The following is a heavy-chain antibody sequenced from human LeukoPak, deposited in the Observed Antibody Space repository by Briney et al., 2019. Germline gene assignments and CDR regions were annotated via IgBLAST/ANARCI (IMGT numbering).Heavy chain of an antibody. V-gene: IGHV4-39*01. CDR3: ARHRFDFSGSSFDY. D-gene: IGHD2-15*01. Sequence: SETLSLTCTVSGGSISTSGYYWGWIRQPPGKGLEWIGGIYYSGSTHYTPSLKTRVTISVDTSKNQFSLRLRSVTAADTAVYFCARHRFDFSGSSFDYWGQGTLVTVSS. J-gene: IGHJ4*02. CDR1: GGSISTSGYY. CDR2: IYYSGST.